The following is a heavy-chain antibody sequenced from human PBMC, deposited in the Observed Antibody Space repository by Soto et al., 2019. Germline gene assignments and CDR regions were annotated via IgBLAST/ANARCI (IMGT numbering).Heavy chain of an antibody. J-gene: IGHJ4*02. D-gene: IGHD3-22*01. Sequence: SETLSLTCNVSGGSVSSVKYFWSWIRQPAGKGLEWIGRIYNGGIPLIHPSLESRVALSLDTSKNQFSLTLSSVTAADTAIYYCASQDYDKSVYYFDYWGRGTLVTV. CDR1: GGSVSSVKYF. CDR2: IYNGGIP. CDR3: ASQDYDKSVYYFDY. V-gene: IGHV4-61*10.